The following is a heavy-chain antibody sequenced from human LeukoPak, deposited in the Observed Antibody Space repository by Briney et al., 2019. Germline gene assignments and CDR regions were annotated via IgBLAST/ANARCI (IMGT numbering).Heavy chain of an antibody. CDR3: ARGPTGYHNT. Sequence: GASVKVSCKAFGYTFTSNYMHWVRQAPGQGPEWMGVISPSGGSTTYAQKFQGRVTLTRDMSTSTDYLELSSLRSEDTAVYYCARGPTGYHNTGGQGTLVTVSS. D-gene: IGHD5-12*01. J-gene: IGHJ4*02. CDR2: ISPSGGST. CDR1: GYTFTSNY. V-gene: IGHV1-46*01.